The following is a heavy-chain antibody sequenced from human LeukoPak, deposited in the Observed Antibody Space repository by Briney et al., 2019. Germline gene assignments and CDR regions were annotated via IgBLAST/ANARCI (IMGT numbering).Heavy chain of an antibody. CDR1: GYTFTSFD. CDR3: ARHSLQLKPWFDP. J-gene: IGHJ5*02. V-gene: IGHV1-8*01. CDR2: MNPNSGNT. D-gene: IGHD5-24*01. Sequence: ASVKVSCKASGYTFTSFDINWVRQAPGQGLEWMGWMNPNSGNTGYAQKFQGRVTMTRNTSITTAYMELSSLRSEDTAVYYCARHSLQLKPWFDPWGQGTLVTVSS.